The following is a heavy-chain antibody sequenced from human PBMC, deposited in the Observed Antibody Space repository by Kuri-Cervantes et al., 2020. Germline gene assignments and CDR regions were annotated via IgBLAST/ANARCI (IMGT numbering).Heavy chain of an antibody. CDR1: GYSISSGYY. CDR3: AKTYYYGSGSYRGDAFDI. Sequence: SETLSLTCAVSGYSISSGYYWGWIRQPPGKGLELIWSIYHSGSTYYNPSLKSRVTISVDTSKNQFSLKLSSVTAADTAVYYCAKTYYYGSGSYRGDAFDIWGQGTMVTVSS. V-gene: IGHV4-38-2*01. J-gene: IGHJ3*02. CDR2: IYHSGST. D-gene: IGHD3-10*01.